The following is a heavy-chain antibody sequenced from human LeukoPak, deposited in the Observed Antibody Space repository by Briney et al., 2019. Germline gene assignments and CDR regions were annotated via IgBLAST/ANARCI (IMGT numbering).Heavy chain of an antibody. CDR1: GFTFSSYG. Sequence: PGGSLRLSCAASGFTFSSYGMHWVRRAPGKGLEWVAFIRYDGGNKYYADSVKGRFTISRDNSKNTLYLQMSSLRAEDTAAYYCAKDLYYYGSGSYHNAPDYWGQGTLVTVSS. D-gene: IGHD3-10*01. CDR3: AKDLYYYGSGSYHNAPDY. CDR2: IRYDGGNK. V-gene: IGHV3-30*02. J-gene: IGHJ4*02.